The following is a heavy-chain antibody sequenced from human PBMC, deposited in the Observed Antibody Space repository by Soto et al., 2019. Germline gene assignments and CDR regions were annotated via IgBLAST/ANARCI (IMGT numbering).Heavy chain of an antibody. D-gene: IGHD6-25*01. CDR1: GFTFSSYW. CDR2: INQDGSEK. V-gene: IGHV3-7*03. Sequence: SGGSLRLSCAASGFTFSSYWMIWVRQAPGKGLEWVANINQDGSEKDYVDSVKGRFTISRDNAKNSLYLQMNSLRAEDTALYYCARDDRTATYLFFDYWGQGTLVTVSS. J-gene: IGHJ4*02. CDR3: ARDDRTATYLFFDY.